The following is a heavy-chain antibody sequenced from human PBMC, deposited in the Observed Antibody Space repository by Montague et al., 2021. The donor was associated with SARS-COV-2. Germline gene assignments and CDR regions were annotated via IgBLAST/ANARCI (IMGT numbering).Heavy chain of an antibody. CDR1: GGSFSDYH. CDR2: TNYGGST. Sequence: SETLSLTCAVYGGSFSDYHCTWIRKSPGGGLERIGQTNYGGSTKYNPSLRSRVTISIDTSKNQFSLKLTSVTAADTAVDYCARGAPGYWGQGTLVTVSS. D-gene: IGHD2-8*02. J-gene: IGHJ4*02. CDR3: ARGAPGY. V-gene: IGHV4-34*01.